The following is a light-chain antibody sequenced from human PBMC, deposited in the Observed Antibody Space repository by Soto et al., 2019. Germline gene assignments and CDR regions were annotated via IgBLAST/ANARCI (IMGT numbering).Light chain of an antibody. CDR1: QRISTSS. J-gene: IGKJ3*01. CDR3: QHYGISPWGFT. V-gene: IGKV3-20*01. Sequence: EIVLTQSPGTLSLSPGERATLSCRPGQRISTSSLAWYQQKPGQAPRLLVFRSITRATGIPDRFSGSESGPDFTLTITRLEPEDSAVYYCQHYGISPWGFTFGPGTKVEIK. CDR2: RSI.